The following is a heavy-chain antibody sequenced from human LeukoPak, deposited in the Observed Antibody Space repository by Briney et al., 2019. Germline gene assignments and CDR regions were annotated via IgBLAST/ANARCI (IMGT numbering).Heavy chain of an antibody. CDR1: GFTFSSYW. CDR2: INSDGSST. J-gene: IGHJ4*02. CDR3: ARDLEYSSGWGY. Sequence: GSLRLSCAASGFTFSSYWMHWVRQAPGKGLVWVSRINSDGSSTSYADSVKGRFTISRDDAKNTLYLQMNSLRAEDTAVYYCARDLEYSSGWGYWGQGTLVTVSS. V-gene: IGHV3-74*01. D-gene: IGHD6-19*01.